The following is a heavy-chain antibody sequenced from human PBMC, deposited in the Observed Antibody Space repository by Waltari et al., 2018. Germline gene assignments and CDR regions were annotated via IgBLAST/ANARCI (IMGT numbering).Heavy chain of an antibody. CDR1: GYTLTELS. Sequence: QVQLVQSGAEVKKPGASVKVSCKVSGYTLTELSIHWVRQAPEKIYAQKFQGRVTLTEDTSTDTAYMDLSSLRSEDTAVYSCAAEAPGGYYFDYWGQGTLVTVSS. V-gene: IGHV1-24*01. D-gene: IGHD3-22*01. J-gene: IGHJ4*02. CDR3: AAEAPGGYYFDY. CDR2: EK.